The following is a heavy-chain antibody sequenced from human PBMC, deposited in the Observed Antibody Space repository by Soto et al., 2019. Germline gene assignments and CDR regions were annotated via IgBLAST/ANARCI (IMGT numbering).Heavy chain of an antibody. CDR2: IIPIFGTA. CDR3: ARVGTRIQLWLHAFDI. D-gene: IGHD5-18*01. V-gene: IGHV1-69*05. Sequence: QVQLVQSGAEVKKPGSSVKVSCKASGGTFSSYAISWVRQAPGQGLEWMGGIIPIFGTANYAQKFQGRVTITXXEXTTXAYMELSSLRSEDTAVYYCARVGTRIQLWLHAFDIWGQGTMVTVSS. CDR1: GGTFSSYA. J-gene: IGHJ3*02.